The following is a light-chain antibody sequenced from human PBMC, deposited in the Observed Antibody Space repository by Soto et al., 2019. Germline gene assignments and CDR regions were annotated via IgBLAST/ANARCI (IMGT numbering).Light chain of an antibody. J-gene: IGLJ3*02. CDR1: SGHSSYI. V-gene: IGLV4-60*02. CDR3: ETWDSNTHTV. CDR2: LDGSGSY. Sequence: QLVLTQSSSASASLGSSVKLTCTLSSGHSSYIIAWHQQQPGKAPRYLMKLDGSGSYNKGSAVPDRFSGSSSGADRYLTISNLQFEDEADYYCETWDSNTHTVFGGGTKLTVL.